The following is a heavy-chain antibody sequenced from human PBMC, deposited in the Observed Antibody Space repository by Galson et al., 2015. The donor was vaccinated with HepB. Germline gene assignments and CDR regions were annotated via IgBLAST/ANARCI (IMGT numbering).Heavy chain of an antibody. CDR2: IYPGDSDT. V-gene: IGHV5-51*01. CDR1: GSSFSSHW. Sequence: QSGAEVKKPGESLKISCKGSGSSFSSHWIGWVRQMPGKGLEWMGVIYPGDSDTRNSPSLQGQVTISADKSINTAYLQWSSLKASDTAMYYCARVGTNWYFELWGRGTLGTGSS. CDR3: ARVGTNWYFEL. J-gene: IGHJ2*01.